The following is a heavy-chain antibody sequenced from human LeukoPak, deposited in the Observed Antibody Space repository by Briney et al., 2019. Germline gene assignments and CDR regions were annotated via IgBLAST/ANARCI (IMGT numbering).Heavy chain of an antibody. J-gene: IGHJ3*02. CDR2: ISAYNGNT. CDR1: GDTSTSYG. D-gene: IGHD3-10*01. CDR3: AIIVWFGDLDAFDI. Sequence: ASVKVSCKASGDTSTSYGISWVRQAPGRGLEWMGWISAYNGNTNYAQKLQGRVTMTTDTSTSTAYMELRSLRSDGTAVYYCAIIVWFGDLDAFDIWGQGTMVTVSS. V-gene: IGHV1-18*01.